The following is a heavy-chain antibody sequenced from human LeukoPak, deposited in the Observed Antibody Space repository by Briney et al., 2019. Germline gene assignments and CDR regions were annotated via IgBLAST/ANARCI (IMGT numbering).Heavy chain of an antibody. CDR2: ISSSSSYI. J-gene: IGHJ4*02. Sequence: GGSLRLSCAACGFSFSTYRMNWVRQGPGKGLEWVSSISSSSSYIYYADSVKGRFTISRDNAKNSLYLQMNSLRAEDTAVYYCARSYGDYAPPRDWGQGTLVTVSS. CDR1: GFSFSTYR. CDR3: ARSYGDYAPPRD. V-gene: IGHV3-21*01. D-gene: IGHD4-17*01.